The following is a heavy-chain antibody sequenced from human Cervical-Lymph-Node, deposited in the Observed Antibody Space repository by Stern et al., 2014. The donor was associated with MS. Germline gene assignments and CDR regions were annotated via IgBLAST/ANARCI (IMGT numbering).Heavy chain of an antibody. D-gene: IGHD3/OR15-3a*01. Sequence: QVQLQESGPGLVKPSQTLSLTCTVSGGSMNSRPYYWNWLRQPAGKALEWIGRIYISGSTNYNPSLESRVTISLDTSKNQLSLKRRSVTAADTAVYYCAREGETSDFFPFDYWGQGAQVIVSS. V-gene: IGHV4-61*02. CDR2: IYISGST. J-gene: IGHJ4*02. CDR1: GGSMNSRPYY. CDR3: AREGETSDFFPFDY.